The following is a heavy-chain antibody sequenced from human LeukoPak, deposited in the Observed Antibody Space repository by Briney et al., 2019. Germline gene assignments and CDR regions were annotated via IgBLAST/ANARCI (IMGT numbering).Heavy chain of an antibody. V-gene: IGHV4-4*07. CDR2: IYTSGST. Sequence: PSETLSLTCNVSGGSISSYYWSWIRQPAGKGLEWIGRIYTSGSTNYNPSHKSRVTMSVDTSKNQFSLKLSSVTAADTAVYYCARDRDSNSPLANWFDPWGQGTLVTVSS. CDR1: GGSISSYY. D-gene: IGHD4-11*01. CDR3: ARDRDSNSPLANWFDP. J-gene: IGHJ5*02.